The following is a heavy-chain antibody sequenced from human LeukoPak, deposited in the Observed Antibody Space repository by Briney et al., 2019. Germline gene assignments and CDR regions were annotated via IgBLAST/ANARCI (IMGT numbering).Heavy chain of an antibody. Sequence: SETLSLTCTVSGGSFSSGDYYWSWIRQPPGKGREWIGYIYYSGSTYYNPSLKSRVTISVDTSKNQFSLKLSSVTAADTAVYYCARASINRYDFWSGPVSCFDYWGQGTLVTVSS. CDR2: IYYSGST. CDR1: GGSFSSGDYY. V-gene: IGHV4-30-4*08. J-gene: IGHJ4*02. CDR3: ARASINRYDFWSGPVSCFDY. D-gene: IGHD3-3*01.